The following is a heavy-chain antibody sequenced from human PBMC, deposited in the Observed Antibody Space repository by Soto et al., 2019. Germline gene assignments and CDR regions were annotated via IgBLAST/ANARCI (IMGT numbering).Heavy chain of an antibody. J-gene: IGHJ6*02. CDR3: AASAITMVRGVILDYYYYGMDV. D-gene: IGHD3-10*01. CDR1: GYTFTSYY. CDR2: INPSGGNT. Sequence: ASVKVSCKASGYTFTSYYMHWVRQAPGQGLEWIGIINPSGGNTNYAQKFQERVTITRDMSTSTAYMELSSLRSEDTAVYYCAASAITMVRGVILDYYYYGMDVWGQGTTVTVSS. V-gene: IGHV1-46*01.